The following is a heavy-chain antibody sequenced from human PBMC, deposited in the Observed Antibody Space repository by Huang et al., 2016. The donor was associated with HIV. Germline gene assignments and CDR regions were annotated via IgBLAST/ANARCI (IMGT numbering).Heavy chain of an antibody. D-gene: IGHD1-1*01. CDR1: GFTFNSYA. CDR2: ISGSGRTT. CDR3: AKDSDYNWHHCDY. Sequence: EVQLLESGGGLVQPGGSLRLSFAASGFTFNSYAMSWVRQAPGKVRELVSTISGSGRTTYYADAVKGRFTISRDNSKNTLYLQINSLRAEDTAVYYCAKDSDYNWHHCDYWGQGNLVSVSS. V-gene: IGHV3-23*01. J-gene: IGHJ4*02.